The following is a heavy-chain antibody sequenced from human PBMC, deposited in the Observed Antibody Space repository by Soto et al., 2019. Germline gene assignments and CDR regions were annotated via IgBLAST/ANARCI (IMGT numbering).Heavy chain of an antibody. V-gene: IGHV3-23*01. D-gene: IGHD6-19*01. CDR2: ISGSGGST. Sequence: EVQLLESGGGLVQPGGSLRLSCAASGFTFSSYAMSWVRQAPGKGLEWVSAISGSGGSTYYADSVKGRFTISRDNSKNTLYLQMNSLRAEDTAVYYCAKEGHGGLVPYYYFDYWGQGTLVTVSS. CDR1: GFTFSSYA. J-gene: IGHJ4*02. CDR3: AKEGHGGLVPYYYFDY.